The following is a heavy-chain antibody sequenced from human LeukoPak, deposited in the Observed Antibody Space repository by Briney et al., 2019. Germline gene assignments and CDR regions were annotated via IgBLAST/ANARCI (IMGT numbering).Heavy chain of an antibody. CDR2: ISSNSI. CDR1: GFTFSSYR. D-gene: IGHD3-22*01. J-gene: IGHJ6*03. Sequence: GGSLRLSCAASGFTFSSYRMNWVRQAPGKGLEWVPSISSNSIYYVDSVKGRLTISRDNTKNSLYLQMNSLRAEDTAVYYCARYYYDTSDYYALYSYYYYIDVWGKGTTVTVSS. V-gene: IGHV3-21*01. CDR3: ARYYYDTSDYYALYSYYYYIDV.